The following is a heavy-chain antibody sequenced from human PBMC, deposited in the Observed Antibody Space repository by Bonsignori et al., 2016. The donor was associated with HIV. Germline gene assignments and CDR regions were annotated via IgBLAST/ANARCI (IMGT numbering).Heavy chain of an antibody. Sequence: WIRQPPGKGLEWVSVIYSGGSTYYADSVKGRFTISRDNSKNTLYLQMNSLRAEDTAVYYCARIYCSGGSCYSSYYYYMDVWGKGTTVTVSS. V-gene: IGHV3-53*01. D-gene: IGHD2-15*01. J-gene: IGHJ6*03. CDR3: ARIYCSGGSCYSSYYYYMDV. CDR2: IYSGGST.